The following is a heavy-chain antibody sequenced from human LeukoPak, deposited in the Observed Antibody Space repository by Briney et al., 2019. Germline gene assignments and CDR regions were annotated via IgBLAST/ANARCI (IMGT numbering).Heavy chain of an antibody. D-gene: IGHD1-26*01. V-gene: IGHV1-69*13. CDR2: IIPIFGTA. CDR1: GGTFSSYA. J-gene: IGHJ4*02. CDR3: ARSTVGGITLAY. Sequence: GASVKVSCKASGGTFSSYAISWVRQAPGQGLEWMAGIIPIFGTANYAQKFQGRVTITADQSTSTAYMELSSLRSEDTAVYYCARSTVGGITLAYWGQGTLVTVSS.